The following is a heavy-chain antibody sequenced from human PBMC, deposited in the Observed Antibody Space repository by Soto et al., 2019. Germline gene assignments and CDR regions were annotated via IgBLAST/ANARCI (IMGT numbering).Heavy chain of an antibody. CDR3: AKERAVVVPDSINYFGMDA. V-gene: IGHV3-43*01. D-gene: IGHD2-2*01. J-gene: IGHJ6*02. Sequence: PGGSLRLSCAASGFTFDDYTLHWVRQAPGKGLEWVSLISWDGNSTYYADSVKGRFTISRDNSKNSLFLQMNSLRSEDTALYYCAKERAVVVPDSINYFGMDAWRQGTTVTVPS. CDR1: GFTFDDYT. CDR2: ISWDGNST.